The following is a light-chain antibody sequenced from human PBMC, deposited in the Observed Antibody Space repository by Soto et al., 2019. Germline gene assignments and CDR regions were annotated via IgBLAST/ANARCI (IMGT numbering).Light chain of an antibody. Sequence: QSALTQPPSVSGSPGQSVTIRCTGNSSDVGSYNRVSWYQQPPGTAPKLMIYEVSNRPSGVPDRFSGSKSGNTASLTISGLQAEDEADYYCSSYTSISTHDFVTVSMATVL. CDR3: SSYTSISTHD. V-gene: IGLV2-18*02. J-gene: IGLJ1*01. CDR2: EVS. CDR1: SSDVGSYNR.